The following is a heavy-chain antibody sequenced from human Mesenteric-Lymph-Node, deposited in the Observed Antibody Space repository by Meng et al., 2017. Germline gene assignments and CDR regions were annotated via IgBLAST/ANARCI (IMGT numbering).Heavy chain of an antibody. CDR2: IKQDGSEK. CDR1: GFVSGSYW. J-gene: IGHJ3*02. V-gene: IGHV3-7*01. D-gene: IGHD3-10*01. Sequence: GGSLRLSCAASGFVSGSYWMTWVRQAPGKGLEWVANIKQDGSEKYYVDSVKDRFTISRENTKNSLYLQMNSLRAEDTAVYYCARVRGSGSFDIWGQGTVVTVSS. CDR3: ARVRGSGSFDI.